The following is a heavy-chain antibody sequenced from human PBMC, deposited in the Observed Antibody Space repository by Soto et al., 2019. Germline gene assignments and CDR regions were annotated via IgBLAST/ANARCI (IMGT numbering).Heavy chain of an antibody. J-gene: IGHJ5*01. D-gene: IGHD4-4*01. V-gene: IGHV3-23*01. CDR1: GFTFSSYA. Sequence: GGSLRLSCAAPGFTFSSYAMNWVRQAPGKGLEWVSAISGSGGSTYYADSVKGRFTISRDNSKNTLYLQMNSLRAEDTAVYYCAKAGALTTVTTVWFDSWGQGTLVTVSS. CDR2: ISGSGGST. CDR3: AKAGALTTVTTVWFDS.